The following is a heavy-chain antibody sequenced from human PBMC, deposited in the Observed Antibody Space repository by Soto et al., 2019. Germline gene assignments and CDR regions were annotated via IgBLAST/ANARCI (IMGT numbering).Heavy chain of an antibody. D-gene: IGHD3-10*01. Sequence: QVQLPQWGAGLLKPSETLSLTCAVYGGSFSGYYWSWIRQPPGKGLEWIGEINDSGSTNYNPCLTRRVTRSVSTPKNQCTLKLSSATTAGTGVHYGARGLILWYGELSRRGEHEFDMDVCGKGPAVTVSS. CDR1: GGSFSGYY. CDR2: INDSGST. V-gene: IGHV4-34*01. J-gene: IGHJ6*03. CDR3: ARGLILWYGELSRRGEHEFDMDV.